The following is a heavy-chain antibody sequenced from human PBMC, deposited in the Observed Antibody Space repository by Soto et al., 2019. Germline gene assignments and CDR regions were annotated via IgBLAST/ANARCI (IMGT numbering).Heavy chain of an antibody. CDR3: ARDQGHCGGDCYSNY. J-gene: IGHJ4*02. D-gene: IGHD2-21*02. CDR1: GYTFTSYG. CDR2: ISAYNGNT. Sequence: QVQLVQSGAEVKKPGASVKVSCKASGYTFTSYGISWVRQAPGQGLEWMGWISAYNGNTNYAQKLQGRVTMTTDTSTSTAYIELRSLRSDDTAVYYCARDQGHCGGDCYSNYWGQGTLVTVSS. V-gene: IGHV1-18*01.